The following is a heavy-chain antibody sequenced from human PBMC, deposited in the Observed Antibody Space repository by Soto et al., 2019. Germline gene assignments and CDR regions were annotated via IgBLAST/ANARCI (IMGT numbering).Heavy chain of an antibody. Sequence: ASVKVSCKASGYTFTSYYMHWVRQAPGQGLEWMGLINPSGGSTSYAQKFQGRVTMTRDTSTSTVYVELRSLTADDTAVYHCARSRQSSAVLIFDYWGPGTLVTVSS. D-gene: IGHD3-10*02. J-gene: IGHJ4*02. CDR2: INPSGGST. V-gene: IGHV1-46*01. CDR3: ARSRQSSAVLIFDY. CDR1: GYTFTSYY.